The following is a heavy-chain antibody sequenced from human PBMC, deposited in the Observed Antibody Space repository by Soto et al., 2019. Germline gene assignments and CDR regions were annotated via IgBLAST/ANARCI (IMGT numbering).Heavy chain of an antibody. CDR2: IWYDGSNK. CDR1: GFTFSSHG. Sequence: QVQLVESGGGVVQPGRSLTLSCAASGFTFSSHGMHWVRQAPGKRLEWVAVIWYDGSNKYYADSVKGRFTISRDNSKNTLYLQMNSLRVEDTAVYYCARWGNWKVADYWGQGTLVTVS. D-gene: IGHD1-1*01. J-gene: IGHJ4*02. V-gene: IGHV3-33*01. CDR3: ARWGNWKVADY.